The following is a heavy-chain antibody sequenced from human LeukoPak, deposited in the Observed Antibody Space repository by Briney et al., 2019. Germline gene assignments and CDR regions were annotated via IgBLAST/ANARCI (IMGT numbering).Heavy chain of an antibody. CDR2: ISHSGST. D-gene: IGHD6-6*01. V-gene: IGHV4-34*01. J-gene: IGHJ4*02. Sequence: PSETLSLTCAVYGGSFTNYYWNWIRQPPGKGLEWIGEISHSGSTNYNPSLKSRVTISIDTSKNQFSLKLNSVTAADTAAYFCARENWRSKSIDFDSWGQGTLVTVSS. CDR1: GGSFTNYY. CDR3: ARENWRSKSIDFDS.